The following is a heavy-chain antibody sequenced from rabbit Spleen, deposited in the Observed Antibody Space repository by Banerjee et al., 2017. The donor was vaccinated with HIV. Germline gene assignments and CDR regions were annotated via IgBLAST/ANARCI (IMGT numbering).Heavy chain of an antibody. CDR2: IAGGSSGFT. J-gene: IGHJ4*01. V-gene: IGHV1S40*01. Sequence: QSLEESGGGLVQPEGSLALTCKASGFSFSGNDYMCWVRQAPGKGLEWISCIAGGSSGFTYSATWAKGRFTISKTSSTTVTLQMTSLTVADTATYFCARDAGSGHYIDAYFDLWGPGTLVTVS. D-gene: IGHD8-1*01. CDR3: ARDAGSGHYIDAYFDL. CDR1: GFSFSGNDY.